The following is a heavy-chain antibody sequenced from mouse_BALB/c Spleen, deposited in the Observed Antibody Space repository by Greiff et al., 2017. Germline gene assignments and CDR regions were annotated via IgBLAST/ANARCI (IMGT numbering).Heavy chain of an antibody. CDR3: AFYYDYDGRFAY. Sequence: VQLQQSGAELVKPGASVKLSCTASDFNIKDTYMHWVKQRPEQGLEWIGRIDPANGNTKYDPKFQGKATITADTSSNTAYLQLSSLTSEDTAVYYCAFYYDYDGRFAYWGQGTLVTVSA. J-gene: IGHJ3*01. CDR2: IDPANGNT. V-gene: IGHV14-3*02. CDR1: DFNIKDTY. D-gene: IGHD2-4*01.